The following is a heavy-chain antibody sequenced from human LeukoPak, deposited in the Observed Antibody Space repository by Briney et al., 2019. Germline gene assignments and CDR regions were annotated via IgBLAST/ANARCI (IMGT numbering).Heavy chain of an antibody. CDR1: GGSISSGDYY. CDR2: IYYSGST. CDR3: ARLFYSGYGQFDP. D-gene: IGHD5-12*01. V-gene: IGHV4-30-4*01. Sequence: SQTLSLTCTVSGGSISSGDYYWSWIRQPPGKGLEWLGYIYYSGSTYYNPSLKSRVTISVDTSKNQFSLKLSSVTAADTAVYYCARLFYSGYGQFDPWGQGTLVTVSS. J-gene: IGHJ5*02.